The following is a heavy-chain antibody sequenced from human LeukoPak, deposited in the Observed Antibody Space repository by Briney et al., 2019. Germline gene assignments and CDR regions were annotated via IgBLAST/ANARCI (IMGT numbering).Heavy chain of an antibody. D-gene: IGHD2-15*01. CDR3: APADSIGGGSVLYYFDY. CDR1: GYTFTNYY. J-gene: IGHJ4*02. V-gene: IGHV1-2*02. Sequence: GASVKVSCKASGYTFTNYYIHWVRQAPGQGLEWMGWINPNSGGTNYAQKFQGRVTMTRDTSISTAYLELSRLRSDDTAVYYCAPADSIGGGSVLYYFDYWGQGTLVTVSS. CDR2: INPNSGGT.